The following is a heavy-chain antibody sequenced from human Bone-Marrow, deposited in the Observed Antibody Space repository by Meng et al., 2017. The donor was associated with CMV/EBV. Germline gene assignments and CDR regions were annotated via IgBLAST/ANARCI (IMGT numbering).Heavy chain of an antibody. Sequence: GESLKISCAASGFTFSSYGMHWVRQAPGKGLEWVAFIRYDGSNKYYADSVKGRFTISRDNSKNTLYLQMNSLRAEDTAVYYCAKEVQTIRITPQNNYFDYWGQGMLVTVSS. CDR1: GFTFSSYG. V-gene: IGHV3-30*02. D-gene: IGHD2-15*01. J-gene: IGHJ4*02. CDR3: AKEVQTIRITPQNNYFDY. CDR2: IRYDGSNK.